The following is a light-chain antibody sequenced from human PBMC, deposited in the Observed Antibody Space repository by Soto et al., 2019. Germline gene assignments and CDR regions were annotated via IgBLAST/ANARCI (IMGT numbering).Light chain of an antibody. CDR3: QQYGSSPRFT. V-gene: IGKV3-20*01. Sequence: EIVLTQSPGTLSLSPGERVTVSCRTSQSVSSSYLAWYQQKPGQAPRLLIYGASSRATGIPDRFSGSGSGTDFTLTISRLEPEDFAVYYCQQYGSSPRFTFGPGTKVDI. CDR1: QSVSSSY. J-gene: IGKJ3*01. CDR2: GAS.